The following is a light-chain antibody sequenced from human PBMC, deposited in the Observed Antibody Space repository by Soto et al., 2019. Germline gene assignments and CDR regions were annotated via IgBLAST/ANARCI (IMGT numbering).Light chain of an antibody. V-gene: IGLV2-14*03. CDR3: SSYTTSNTRQIV. Sequence: QSALTQPASVSGSPGQSITISCTGTSSDVGGYNYVSWYQHHPGKAPKLIIYDVTNRPSGVSNPFSGSKSGNMASLTISGLQPEDEADYYCSSYTTSNTRQIVFGTGTKLTVL. CDR1: SSDVGGYNY. J-gene: IGLJ1*01. CDR2: DVT.